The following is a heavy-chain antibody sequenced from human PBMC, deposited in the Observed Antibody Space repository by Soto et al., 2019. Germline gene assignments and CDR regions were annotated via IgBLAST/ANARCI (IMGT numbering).Heavy chain of an antibody. CDR2: INPNSGGT. J-gene: IGHJ4*02. CDR3: ASLGYYDSSGYWPFDY. CDR1: GYTFTGYY. Sequence: ASVKVSCKASGYTFTGYYMHWVRQAPGQGLEWMGWINPNSGGTNYAQKFQGRVTMTRDTSISTAYMELSRPRSDDTAVYYCASLGYYDSSGYWPFDYWGQGTLVTVSS. V-gene: IGHV1-2*02. D-gene: IGHD3-22*01.